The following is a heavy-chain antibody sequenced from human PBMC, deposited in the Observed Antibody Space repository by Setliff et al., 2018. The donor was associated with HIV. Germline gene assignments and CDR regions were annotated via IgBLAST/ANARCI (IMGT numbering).Heavy chain of an antibody. CDR2: ISSTGYTI. J-gene: IGHJ6*03. Sequence: PGGSLRLSCAASGFTFSSYSMNWVRQAPGKGPEWVSCISSTGYTIYYADSVKGRFTISRDNSKNTLYLQMNSLRADDTAVYYCAKSIAGYYYMDVWGKGTTVTVSS. D-gene: IGHD6-6*01. CDR1: GFTFSSYS. CDR3: AKSIAGYYYMDV. V-gene: IGHV3-48*01.